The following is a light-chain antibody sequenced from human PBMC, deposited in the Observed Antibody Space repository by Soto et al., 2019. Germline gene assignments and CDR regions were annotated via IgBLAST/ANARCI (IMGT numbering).Light chain of an antibody. J-gene: IGKJ1*01. CDR2: KVS. V-gene: IGKV2-30*01. Sequence: EVVMTQSPLSLPVTLGQPASISCRSSQSLVNSDGNTYLNWFHQRPGQSPRRLIYKVSNRDSGVPDRVSGSGSGTDFTLRISRVEAEDVGVYYCMQGSHWPRTFGQGTMVEIK. CDR1: QSLVNSDGNTY. CDR3: MQGSHWPRT.